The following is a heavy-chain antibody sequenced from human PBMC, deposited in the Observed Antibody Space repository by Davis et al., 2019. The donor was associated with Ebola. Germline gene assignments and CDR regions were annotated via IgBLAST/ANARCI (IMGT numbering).Heavy chain of an antibody. CDR1: GGSFSGYY. CDR2: INHSGST. J-gene: IGHJ6*02. Sequence: MPGGSLRLSCAVYGGSFSGYYWSWIRQPPGKGLEWIGEINHSGSTNYNPSLKSRVTISVDTSKNQFSLKLSSVTAADTAVYYCATESLDTAIYYYYGMDVWGQGTTVTVSS. D-gene: IGHD5-18*01. V-gene: IGHV4-34*01. CDR3: ATESLDTAIYYYYGMDV.